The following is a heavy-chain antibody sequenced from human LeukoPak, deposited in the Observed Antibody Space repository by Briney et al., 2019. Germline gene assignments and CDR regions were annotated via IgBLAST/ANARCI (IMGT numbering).Heavy chain of an antibody. CDR2: ISGSGGST. CDR3: AKPSRITIFGAPYYYYGMDV. Sequence: GGSLRLSCAASGFTFSSCAMSWVRQAPGKGLEWVLAISGSGGSTYYADSVKGRFTISRDNSKNTLYLQMNSLRAEDTAVYYCAKPSRITIFGAPYYYYGMDVWAKGPRSPSS. V-gene: IGHV3-23*01. D-gene: IGHD3-3*01. CDR1: GFTFSSCA. J-gene: IGHJ6*02.